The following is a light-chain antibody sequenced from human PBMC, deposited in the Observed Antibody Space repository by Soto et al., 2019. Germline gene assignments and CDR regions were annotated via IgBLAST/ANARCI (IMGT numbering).Light chain of an antibody. CDR2: AAS. CDR1: QSVSSN. J-gene: IGKJ4*01. V-gene: IGKV3-15*01. CDR3: KPSNEWPLT. Sequence: EMGVTQSPDTLSVSPGERATLSFRASQSVSSNLAWYQQKLGQAPRLLLSAASTRAPGIPATFSATLPGTEFTLTTTSLQSEDPVFYFCKPSNEWPLTFGGGTKVDIK.